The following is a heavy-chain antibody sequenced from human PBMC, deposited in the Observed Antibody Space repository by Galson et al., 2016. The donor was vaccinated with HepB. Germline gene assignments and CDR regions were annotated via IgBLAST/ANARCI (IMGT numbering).Heavy chain of an antibody. CDR3: ARDFPRETGFDY. V-gene: IGHV3-21*01. D-gene: IGHD1-14*01. J-gene: IGHJ4*02. Sequence: SLRLSCAASGFTFSSYSMNWVRQAPGKGLEWVSSISSRSSYIYYADSVKGRFTISRDNANNPLYLQMNSLRVEDTAVYYCARDFPRETGFDYWGQGTLVTVSS. CDR2: ISSRSSYI. CDR1: GFTFSSYS.